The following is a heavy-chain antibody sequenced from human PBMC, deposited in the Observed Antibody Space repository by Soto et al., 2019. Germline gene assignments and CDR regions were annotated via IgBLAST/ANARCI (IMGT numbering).Heavy chain of an antibody. CDR2: IWYDGSNK. V-gene: IGHV3-33*01. CDR1: GFTFSSYG. Sequence: PGGSLRLSCAASGFTFSSYGMHWVRQAPGKGLEWVAVIWYDGSNKYYADSVKGRFTISRDNSKNTLYLQMNSLRAEDTAVYYCARDKGGYSNSIKEGLYYYYGMDVWGQGTTVTVSS. CDR3: ARDKGGYSNSIKEGLYYYYGMDV. J-gene: IGHJ6*02. D-gene: IGHD4-4*01.